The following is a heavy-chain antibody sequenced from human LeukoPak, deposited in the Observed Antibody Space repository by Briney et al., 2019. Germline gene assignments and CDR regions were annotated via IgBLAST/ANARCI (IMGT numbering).Heavy chain of an antibody. J-gene: IGHJ6*02. D-gene: IGHD3/OR15-3a*01. CDR1: GFTFSSYS. Sequence: GGSLRLSCAASGFTFSSYSMNWVRQGPGKGLEWVSSISSSSSYIYYADSVKGRFTISRDNAKNSLYLQMNSLRAEDTAVYYCATPPWTSHPPYGTDVWGQGTTVTVSS. V-gene: IGHV3-21*01. CDR2: ISSSSSYI. CDR3: ATPPWTSHPPYGTDV.